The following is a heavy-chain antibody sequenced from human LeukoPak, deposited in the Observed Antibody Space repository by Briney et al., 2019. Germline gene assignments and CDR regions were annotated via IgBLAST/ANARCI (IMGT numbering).Heavy chain of an antibody. CDR1: GGSISSYY. J-gene: IGHJ4*02. D-gene: IGHD1-20*01. V-gene: IGHV4-59*12. CDR3: ARRGARYNWNPDY. Sequence: PSETLSLTCTVSGGSISSYYWSWIRQPPGKGLEWIGYIYYSGSTNYNPSLKSRVTISVDTSKNQFSLKLSSVTAADTAVYYCARRGARYNWNPDYWGQGTLVTVSS. CDR2: IYYSGST.